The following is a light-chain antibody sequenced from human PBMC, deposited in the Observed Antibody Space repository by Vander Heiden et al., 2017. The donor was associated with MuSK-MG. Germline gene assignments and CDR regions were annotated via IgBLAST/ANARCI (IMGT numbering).Light chain of an antibody. CDR1: QSISNW. Sequence: DIQMTQSPSTLSASVGDRVTITCRASQSISNWLAWYQQKPGKAPKLLIYEASSLESGVPLRFSGSGSGTEFTLTNSSLQPDDFATYYCQQDSSYPRTFGQGTKLEIK. J-gene: IGKJ2*01. CDR3: QQDSSYPRT. V-gene: IGKV1-5*01. CDR2: EAS.